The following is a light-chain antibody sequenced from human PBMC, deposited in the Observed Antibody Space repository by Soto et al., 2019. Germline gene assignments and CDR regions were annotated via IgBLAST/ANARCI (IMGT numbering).Light chain of an antibody. Sequence: SYELPQPPSVSVSPGQTASITCSGDELGDKHASWYQQKPGQSPVLVIYGNNKRPSGIPERFSGSNSGSTATLTISGTQTMDEADYYCQAWDSTTAGFGGGTKVTVL. CDR2: GNN. J-gene: IGLJ2*01. CDR1: ELGDKH. V-gene: IGLV3-1*01. CDR3: QAWDSTTAG.